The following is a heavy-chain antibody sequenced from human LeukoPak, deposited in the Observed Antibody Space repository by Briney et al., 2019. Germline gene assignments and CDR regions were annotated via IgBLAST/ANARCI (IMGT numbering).Heavy chain of an antibody. CDR2: FGISGST. CDR1: GFTFSSFG. D-gene: IGHD3-10*01. CDR3: ARSGPYYSDY. V-gene: IGHV3-23*01. Sequence: GGSLRLSCAASGFTFSSFGMGWVRQAPGKRLEWVSTFGISGSTYFADSVKGRFTISRDTSKNTLYLQMDSLRAEDTAVYYCARSGPYYSDYWGQGTLVTVSS. J-gene: IGHJ4*02.